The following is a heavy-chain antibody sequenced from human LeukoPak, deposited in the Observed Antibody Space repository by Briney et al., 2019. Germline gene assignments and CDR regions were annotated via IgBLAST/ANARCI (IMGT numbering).Heavy chain of an antibody. J-gene: IGHJ6*02. CDR2: IGYVVGNE. Sequence: QPGRSLRLSCAASGFIFGNYGMHWVRQVPGKGLEWLAGIGYVVGNEDYVDSVKGRFTISRDNSKHTLYVQMISLRVEDTAVYYCARDKYCSGASCWHGMDVWGQGTTVTVSS. D-gene: IGHD2-15*01. V-gene: IGHV3-33*01. CDR3: ARDKYCSGASCWHGMDV. CDR1: GFIFGNYG.